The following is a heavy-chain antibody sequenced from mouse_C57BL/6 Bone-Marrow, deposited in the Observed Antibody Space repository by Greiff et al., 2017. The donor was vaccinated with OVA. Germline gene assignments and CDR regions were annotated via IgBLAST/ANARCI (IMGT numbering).Heavy chain of an antibody. V-gene: IGHV1-81*01. CDR2: IYPTSGNT. Sequence: VQLQQSGAELARPGASVKLSCKASGYTFTSYGISWVKQRTGQGLEWIGEIYPTSGNTYYNEKFKGKATLTADKSSSTAYMELRSLTSEDAAVYFCARDYYGGRGGDYWGQGTTLTVSS. D-gene: IGHD1-1*01. J-gene: IGHJ2*01. CDR3: ARDYYGGRGGDY. CDR1: GYTFTSYG.